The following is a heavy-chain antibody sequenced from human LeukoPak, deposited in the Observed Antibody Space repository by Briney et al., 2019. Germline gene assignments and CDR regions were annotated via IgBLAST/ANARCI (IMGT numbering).Heavy chain of an antibody. D-gene: IGHD6-6*01. V-gene: IGHV3-30*04. CDR2: ISYDGEIE. Sequence: PGVSLRLSCAASGFPFSSYAMHWVRQAPGKWRQGVAMISYDGEIENYTDSGRGRFTISRDNSKNTLYLQMNSPRAEDTAVYYCARGVEYIRSDLFDYWGQGNLVIVSS. J-gene: IGHJ4*02. CDR1: GFPFSSYA. CDR3: ARGVEYIRSDLFDY.